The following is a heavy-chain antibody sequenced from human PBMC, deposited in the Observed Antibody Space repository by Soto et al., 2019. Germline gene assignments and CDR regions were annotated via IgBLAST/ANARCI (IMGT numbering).Heavy chain of an antibody. J-gene: IGHJ4*02. V-gene: IGHV4-34*01. CDR3: ARASGGRRIDY. Sequence: PSETLSLTCAVYGGSFSGYYWSWIRQPPGKGLEWIGEINHSGSTNYNPSLKSRVTISVDTSKNQFSLKLSSVTAADTAVYYCARASGGRRIDYWGQGTLVTSPQ. D-gene: IGHD3-16*01. CDR2: INHSGST. CDR1: GGSFSGYY.